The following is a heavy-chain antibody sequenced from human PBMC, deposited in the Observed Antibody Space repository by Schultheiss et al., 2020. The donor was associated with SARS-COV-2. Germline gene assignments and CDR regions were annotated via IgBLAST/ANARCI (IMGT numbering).Heavy chain of an antibody. Sequence: GGSLRLSCAASGFTFSSYAMSWVRQAPGKGLEWVSAITGSGESTNYADSVKGRFTISRDNYKNSLYLQMNSLRAEDTAVYYCARDEDGYSYGDYWGQGTLVTVAS. CDR2: ITGSGEST. CDR3: ARDEDGYSYGDY. CDR1: GFTFSSYA. V-gene: IGHV3-23*01. D-gene: IGHD5-18*01. J-gene: IGHJ4*02.